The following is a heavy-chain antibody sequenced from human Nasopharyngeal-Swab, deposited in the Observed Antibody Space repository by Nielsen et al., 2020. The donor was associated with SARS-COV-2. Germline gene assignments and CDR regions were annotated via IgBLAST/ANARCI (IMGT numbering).Heavy chain of an antibody. J-gene: IGHJ6*02. Sequence: SETMSLPCSVPGGSIRSSSYYWGWFRQPPGQGLEWIGSIYYSGSTYYNPSLKSRVTIPLHTSKNQLYLTLSSVTAADTAVYYCARQPLTGTTGGMDVWGQGTTVTVSS. CDR2: IYYSGST. CDR3: ARQPLTGTTGGMDV. CDR1: GGSIRSSSYY. V-gene: IGHV4-39*01. D-gene: IGHD1-7*01.